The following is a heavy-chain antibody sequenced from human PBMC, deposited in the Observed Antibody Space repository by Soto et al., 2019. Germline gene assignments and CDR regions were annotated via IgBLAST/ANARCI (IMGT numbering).Heavy chain of an antibody. J-gene: IGHJ5*02. CDR1: RYIFTAYF. V-gene: IGHV1-2*02. CDR2: INPNNGAT. Sequence: QVQLVQSGAEVKKPGASVKVSCKAPRYIFTAYFMHWVRQAPGQGLEWMGWINPNNGATHYGLSFQGRVTMTSDTSISTAYMELSSLRSADTAVYYCASLDPGARFDPWGQGTLVIVSS. CDR3: ASLDPGARFDP.